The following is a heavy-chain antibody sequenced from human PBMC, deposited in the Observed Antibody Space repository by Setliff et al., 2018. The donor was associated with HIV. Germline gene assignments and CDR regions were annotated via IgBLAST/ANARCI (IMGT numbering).Heavy chain of an antibody. CDR1: GGSISSHY. CDR2: IYYSGST. D-gene: IGHD3-16*02. J-gene: IGHJ4*02. CDR3: ARDPGDYVWGSYRPYYFDY. Sequence: PSETLSLTCTVSGGSISSHYWSWIRQPPGKGLEWIGSIYYSGSTNYNPSLKSRVTISVDTSKNQFSLKLSSVTAADTAVYYCARDPGDYVWGSYRPYYFDYWGQGTLVTVSS. V-gene: IGHV4-59*11.